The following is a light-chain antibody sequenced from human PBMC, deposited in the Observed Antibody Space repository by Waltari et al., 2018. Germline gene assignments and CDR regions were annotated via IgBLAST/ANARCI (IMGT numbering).Light chain of an antibody. J-gene: IGLJ3*02. Sequence: QLVLTQSPSASASLGASVQLTSTLSSGHSSNVIAWHQQQPEKGPRYLMKVNSDGSHSKGDKIPDRFSGSSSGAEHYLTISSLQSEDEADYYCQTGGHGTWVFGGGTKLTVL. V-gene: IGLV4-69*01. CDR2: VNSDGSH. CDR3: QTGGHGTWV. CDR1: SGHSSNV.